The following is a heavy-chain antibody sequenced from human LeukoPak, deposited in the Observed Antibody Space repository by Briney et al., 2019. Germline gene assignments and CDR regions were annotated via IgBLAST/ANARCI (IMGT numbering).Heavy chain of an antibody. D-gene: IGHD2-21*01. J-gene: IGHJ4*02. CDR1: GFTFSSYA. V-gene: IGHV3-23*01. CDR3: VVVSYCAVDCYDY. Sequence: GGSLRLSCAASGFTFSSYAMSWVRQAPGKGLEWVSAISGSGGRTYYADSVRGRSTISRDNSKNTVYVQMNSLRAEDTAVYFCVVVSYCAVDCYDYWGQGTLVTVPS. CDR2: ISGSGGRT.